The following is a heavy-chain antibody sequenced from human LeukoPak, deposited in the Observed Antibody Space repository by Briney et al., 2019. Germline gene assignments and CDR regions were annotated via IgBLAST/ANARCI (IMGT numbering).Heavy chain of an antibody. Sequence: TGESLRLSCAASGFAFSSYWMSWVRQAPGKGLEWVASIKQDGSEKYYVDSVKGRFTISRDNAKNSLYLQMNSLRAEDTAVYYCARGHSSSPNWFDPWGQGTLVTVSS. CDR2: IKQDGSEK. J-gene: IGHJ5*02. D-gene: IGHD6-13*01. CDR1: GFAFSSYW. V-gene: IGHV3-7*04. CDR3: ARGHSSSPNWFDP.